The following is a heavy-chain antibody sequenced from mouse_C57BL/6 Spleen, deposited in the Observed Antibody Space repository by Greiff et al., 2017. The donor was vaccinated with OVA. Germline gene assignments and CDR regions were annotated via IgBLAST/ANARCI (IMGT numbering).Heavy chain of an antibody. CDR3: TRGGYHYENAMDY. V-gene: IGHV5-9-1*02. J-gene: IGHJ4*01. D-gene: IGHD1-1*01. CDR2: ISSGGDYI. Sequence: EVMLVESGEGLVKPGGSLKLSCAASGFTFSSYAMSWVRQTPEKRLEWVAYISSGGDYIYYADTVKGRFTISRDNARNTLYRQMSSLKSEDTAMYYCTRGGYHYENAMDYWGQGTSVTVSS. CDR1: GFTFSSYA.